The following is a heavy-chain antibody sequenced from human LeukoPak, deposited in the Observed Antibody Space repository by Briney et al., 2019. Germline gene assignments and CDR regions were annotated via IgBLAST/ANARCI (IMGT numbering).Heavy chain of an antibody. J-gene: IGHJ4*02. D-gene: IGHD4-11*01. CDR3: ARAETTLLLNY. CDR1: GCTFTDYY. CDR2: ISAHNGNT. Sequence: ASVKVSCKASGCTFTDYYMHWVRQAPGQGLQWMGWISAHNGNTNYAQKLQGRVTLTTDTSTSTVYMELRSLTSDDTAVYYCARAETTLLLNYWGQGTLVTVSS. V-gene: IGHV1-18*04.